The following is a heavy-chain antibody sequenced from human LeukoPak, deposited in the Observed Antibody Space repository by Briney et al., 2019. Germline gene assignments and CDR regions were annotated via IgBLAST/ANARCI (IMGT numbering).Heavy chain of an antibody. CDR1: GGSISSYY. V-gene: IGHV4-59*12. CDR2: IYHSGST. Sequence: SETLSLTCTVSGGSISSYYWSWIRQPPGKGLEWIGYIYHSGSTYYNPSLKSRVTISVDRSKNQFSLKLSSVTAADTAVYYCARETYSSSSYWGQGTLVTVSS. CDR3: ARETYSSSSY. D-gene: IGHD6-6*01. J-gene: IGHJ4*02.